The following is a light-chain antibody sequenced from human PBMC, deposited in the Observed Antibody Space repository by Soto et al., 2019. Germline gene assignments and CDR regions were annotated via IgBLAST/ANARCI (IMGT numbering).Light chain of an antibody. CDR2: ESS. V-gene: IGKV1-39*01. Sequence: DIQLTQSPPSLSASVGDRVTITCRASQSISPFLNWYQCKPGKPPTLLIYESSNLRGGVSSRFSGSGSGTDFTLTIARLQSEDFATYYCQHTSSAPITFGQGTRLDIQ. CDR3: QHTSSAPIT. J-gene: IGKJ5*01. CDR1: QSISPF.